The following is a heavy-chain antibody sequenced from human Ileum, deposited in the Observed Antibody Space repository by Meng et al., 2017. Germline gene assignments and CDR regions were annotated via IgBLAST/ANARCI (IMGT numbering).Heavy chain of an antibody. CDR3: GGRARDTRYYGDFD. CDR2: INPGDSDT. V-gene: IGHV5-51*01. D-gene: IGHD2-21*01. J-gene: IGHJ4*02. CDR1: TYAFNTYW. Sequence: GESLKISCRGSTYAFNTYWIGWVRQMPGKGLEWMGIINPGDSDTQYSPTFQGQVTISADKSTNTAYLQWSSLKASDTAMYFCGGRARDTRYYGDFDWGQGTRVTVSS.